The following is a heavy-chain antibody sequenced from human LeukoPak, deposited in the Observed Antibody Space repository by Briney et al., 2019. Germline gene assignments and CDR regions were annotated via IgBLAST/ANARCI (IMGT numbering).Heavy chain of an antibody. CDR3: ARDLKETAMGESAHDY. J-gene: IGHJ4*02. D-gene: IGHD5-18*01. V-gene: IGHV3-21*01. Sequence: GGSLRLSCAVSGFIFSNYVMHWVRQAPGKGLEWVSGISSGSSYISYADSVKGRFTISRDNAKNSLYLQMNSLRAEDTAVYYCARDLKETAMGESAHDYWGQGTLVTVSS. CDR2: ISSGSSYI. CDR1: GFIFSNYV.